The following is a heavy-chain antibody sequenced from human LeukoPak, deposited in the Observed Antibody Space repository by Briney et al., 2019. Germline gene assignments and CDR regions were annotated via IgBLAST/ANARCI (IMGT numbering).Heavy chain of an antibody. D-gene: IGHD3-10*01. CDR3: ARDYYGSGSYYTEFDY. Sequence: GGSLRLSCAASGFTFSSFSMNWVRQAPGKGLEWVSSISSGGDYKHYADSVKGRLTISRDNAKNSLFLQMNSLRAEDTAVYYCARDYYGSGSYYTEFDYWGQGTLVTVSS. CDR2: ISSGGDYK. CDR1: GFTFSSFS. J-gene: IGHJ4*02. V-gene: IGHV3-21*01.